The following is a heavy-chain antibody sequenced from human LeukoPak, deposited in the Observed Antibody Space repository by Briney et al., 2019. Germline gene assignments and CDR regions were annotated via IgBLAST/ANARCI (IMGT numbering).Heavy chain of an antibody. CDR1: GFSFSTYW. J-gene: IGHJ4*02. CDR2: LNQDGSEK. V-gene: IGHV3-7*01. D-gene: IGHD4-17*01. CDR3: AREYYGDYYY. Sequence: PGGSLRLSCAASGFSFSTYWMSWVRQAPGKGLEWVATLNQDGSEKYYVDSVKGRFTISRDNAKNTLYLQMNSLRAEDTAVYYCAREYYGDYYYWGQGALVTVSS.